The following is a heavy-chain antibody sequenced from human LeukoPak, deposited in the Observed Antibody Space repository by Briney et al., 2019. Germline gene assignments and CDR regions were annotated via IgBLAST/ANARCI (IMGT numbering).Heavy chain of an antibody. CDR3: ATVGEGGLGEYYFDY. CDR1: GGFISSFY. D-gene: IGHD3-10*01. Sequence: SETLSLTCTVSGGFISSFYWSWIRQPPGKGLEWIAYVNYSGRTNYNPSLKSRLTISVDTSKNQFSLMLSSVTAADAAVYYCATVGEGGLGEYYFDYWGQGTLVAVSS. J-gene: IGHJ4*02. CDR2: VNYSGRT. V-gene: IGHV4-59*13.